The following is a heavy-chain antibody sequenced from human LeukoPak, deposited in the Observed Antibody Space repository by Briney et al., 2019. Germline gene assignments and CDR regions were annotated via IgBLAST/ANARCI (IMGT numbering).Heavy chain of an antibody. CDR3: ANRGKYYFDY. Sequence: GGSLRLSCAASGFTFSSYAMGWVRQAPGKGLEWVSTIGSSGATSYYADSVKGRFTISRDNSKNTLSLHMNSLRAADTAVYYCANRGKYYFDYWGQGSLVTVSS. D-gene: IGHD1-26*01. CDR1: GFTFSSYA. J-gene: IGHJ4*02. V-gene: IGHV3-23*01. CDR2: IGSSGATS.